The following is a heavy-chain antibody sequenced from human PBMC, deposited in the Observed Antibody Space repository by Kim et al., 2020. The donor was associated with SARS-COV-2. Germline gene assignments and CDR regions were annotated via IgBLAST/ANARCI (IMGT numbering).Heavy chain of an antibody. CDR2: VNNDGTST. CDR3: VTLTIRVAHYAFDV. J-gene: IGHJ3*01. V-gene: IGHV3-74*03. CDR1: GFTFSNHW. Sequence: GGSLRLSCIASGFTFSNHWMHWVRQAPGRGLEWVSRVNNDGTSTTNADSVNGRFTISRDNAKNTVYLQMDNLRAEDTAVYYCVTLTIRVAHYAFDVWGQGTVVTVSS. D-gene: IGHD3-10*01.